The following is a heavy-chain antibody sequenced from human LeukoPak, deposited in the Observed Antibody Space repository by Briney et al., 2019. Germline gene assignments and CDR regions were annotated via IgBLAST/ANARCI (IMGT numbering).Heavy chain of an antibody. V-gene: IGHV4-4*02. Sequence: SETLSLTCGVSGGSISNTNWWSWVRQPPGQGLEWIGEISLTGLTHYNPSLESRATVSLDKSKNQLSLNLTSVTAADTAVYFCSRENGAFSPFGYWGQGTLVTVLS. CDR1: GGSISNTNW. J-gene: IGHJ4*02. CDR3: SRENGAFSPFGY. D-gene: IGHD2-8*01. CDR2: ISLTGLT.